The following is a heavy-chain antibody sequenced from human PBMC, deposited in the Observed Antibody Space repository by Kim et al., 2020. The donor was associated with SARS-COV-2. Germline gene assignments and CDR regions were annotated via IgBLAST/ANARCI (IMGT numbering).Heavy chain of an antibody. CDR1: GFTFDTYA. V-gene: IGHV3-23*01. CDR3: AKVVVMDGYNYYYYYGM. J-gene: IGHJ6*01. Sequence: GGSLRLSCVASGFTFDTYAMSWVRQAPGKVLEWVSVISGNGVNKFYADSVRGRFTISRDNSNNTLYLQMNSLRVEDTALYYCAKVVVMDGYNYYYYYGM. CDR2: ISGNGVNK. D-gene: IGHD3-22*01.